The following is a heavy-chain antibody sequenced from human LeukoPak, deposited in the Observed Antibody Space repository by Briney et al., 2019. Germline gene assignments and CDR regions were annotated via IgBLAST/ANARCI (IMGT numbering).Heavy chain of an antibody. J-gene: IGHJ4*02. V-gene: IGHV3-66*01. Sequence: PGGSLRLSCVASGFTVSSNYMSWVRQAPGKGLEWLSVFYSGGSTYYADSVNGRFTMSRDNSKNTLYLQLNGLRVEDTAVYYCARVSPFDYWGQGTQVTVYS. CDR1: GFTVSSNY. CDR3: ARVSPFDY. CDR2: FYSGGST.